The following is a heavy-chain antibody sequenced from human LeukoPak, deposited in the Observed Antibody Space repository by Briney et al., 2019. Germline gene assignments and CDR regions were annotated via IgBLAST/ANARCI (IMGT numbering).Heavy chain of an antibody. Sequence: SETLSLTCTVSGGSISSYYWSWIRQPPGKGLEWIGYIYYSGSTNYNPSLESRVTISVDTSKNQFSLKLSSVTAADTAVYYCARDRGRNWFDPWGQGTLVTVSS. CDR3: ARDRGRNWFDP. J-gene: IGHJ5*02. CDR1: GGSISSYY. CDR2: IYYSGST. V-gene: IGHV4-59*01.